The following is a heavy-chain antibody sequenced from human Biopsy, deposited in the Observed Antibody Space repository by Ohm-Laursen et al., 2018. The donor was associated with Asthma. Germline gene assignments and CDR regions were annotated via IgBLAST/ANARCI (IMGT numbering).Heavy chain of an antibody. CDR2: ISWNSGNI. D-gene: IGHD3-22*01. CDR1: GFSFDDCA. Sequence: SLRLSCSASGFSFDDCAMHWVRHAPGKGLEWVSSISWNSGNIDYAVSVKGRFTISRDNAKNSPYLQMQSLRPEDTAFYYGAKSADYYDSTDYLDFWGRGTLVTVSS. CDR3: AKSADYYDSTDYLDF. J-gene: IGHJ4*01. V-gene: IGHV3-9*01.